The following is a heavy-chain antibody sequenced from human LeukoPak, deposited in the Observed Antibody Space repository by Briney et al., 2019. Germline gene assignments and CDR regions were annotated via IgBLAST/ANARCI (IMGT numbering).Heavy chain of an antibody. CDR3: AREGRAVDY. V-gene: IGHV4-59*01. CDR1: GGSISSYY. CDR2: IYYSGST. Sequence: SETLSLTCTVSGGSISSYYWSWIRQPPGKGLEWIGYIYYSGSTNYNPSLKSRVTISVDTSKNQFSLKLSSVTAADTAVYYCAREGRAVDYWGQGTLVTVSS. J-gene: IGHJ4*02.